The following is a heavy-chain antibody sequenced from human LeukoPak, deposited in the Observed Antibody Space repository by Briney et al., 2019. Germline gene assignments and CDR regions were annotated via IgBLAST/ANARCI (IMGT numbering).Heavy chain of an antibody. CDR3: ARDYYDSSGFGAFDI. J-gene: IGHJ3*02. Sequence: ASVKVSCKASGYTFTAYYMHWVRQAPGQGLEWMGWINPNSGGTNYAQKFQGRVTMTRDTSISTAYMELSRLRADDTAVYYCARDYYDSSGFGAFDIWGQGTMVTVSS. D-gene: IGHD3-22*01. V-gene: IGHV1-2*02. CDR1: GYTFTAYY. CDR2: INPNSGGT.